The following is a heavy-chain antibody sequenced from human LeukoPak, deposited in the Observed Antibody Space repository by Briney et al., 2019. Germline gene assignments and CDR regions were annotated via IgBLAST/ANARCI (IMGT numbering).Heavy chain of an antibody. CDR1: GFTFSSYE. Sequence: GGSLRLSCAASGFTFSSYEMNWVRQAPGKGLEWVANINQHGSETYYVDSVKGRFTISKDNAKNSLYLQMNSLRAEDTAIYYCLAATVAYWGQGTLVTVSS. V-gene: IGHV3-7*05. D-gene: IGHD2-15*01. J-gene: IGHJ4*02. CDR2: INQHGSET. CDR3: LAATVAY.